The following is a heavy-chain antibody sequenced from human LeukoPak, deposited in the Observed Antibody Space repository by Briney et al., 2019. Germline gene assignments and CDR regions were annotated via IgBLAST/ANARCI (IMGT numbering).Heavy chain of an antibody. V-gene: IGHV5-51*01. Sequence: GESLKISCKGSGYSFTSYWIGWVRQMPGEGLEWMGIIYPGDSDTRYSPSFQGQVTISADKSISTAYLQWSSLKASDTAMYYCARRGYYDSSGYYFFDYWGQGTLVTVSS. CDR3: ARRGYYDSSGYYFFDY. CDR2: IYPGDSDT. CDR1: GYSFTSYW. D-gene: IGHD3-22*01. J-gene: IGHJ4*02.